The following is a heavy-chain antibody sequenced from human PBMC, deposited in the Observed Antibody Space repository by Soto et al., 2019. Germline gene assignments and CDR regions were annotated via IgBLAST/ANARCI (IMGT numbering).Heavy chain of an antibody. D-gene: IGHD1-20*01. CDR1: GDSVSSSDFY. CDR2: VYSTGTT. Sequence: SETLSLTCAVSGDSVSSSDFYWTWIRQPPGKPLEWIGYVYSTGTTNYSPSLKSRVDMSVDTSENQFSLKVRSVTAADAAVYYCASSQKGYNWNYFDHWGQGALVTVSS. V-gene: IGHV4-61*08. CDR3: ASSQKGYNWNYFDH. J-gene: IGHJ4*02.